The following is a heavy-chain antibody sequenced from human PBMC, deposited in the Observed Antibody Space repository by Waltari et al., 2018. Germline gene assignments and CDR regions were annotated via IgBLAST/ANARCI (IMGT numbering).Heavy chain of an antibody. D-gene: IGHD5-12*01. J-gene: IGHJ4*02. Sequence: QVQLQESGPGLVKPSQTLSLTCTVSGGSISRGSYYWSWIRQPAGKGLEWIGYIYTSGSTNYNPSLKSRVTISVDTSKNQFSLKLSSVTAADTAVYYCARVSWLRSIDYWGQGTLVTVSS. V-gene: IGHV4-61*09. CDR2: IYTSGST. CDR3: ARVSWLRSIDY. CDR1: GGSISRGSYY.